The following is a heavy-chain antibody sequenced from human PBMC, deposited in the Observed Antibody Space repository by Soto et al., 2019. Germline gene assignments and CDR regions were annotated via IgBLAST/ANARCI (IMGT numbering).Heavy chain of an antibody. V-gene: IGHV3-30*18. CDR2: ISYDGSNK. CDR1: GSTFSSYG. Sequence: GGSLRLSCAASGSTFSSYGMHWVRQAPGKGLEWVAVISYDGSNKYYADSVKGRFTISRDNSKNALYLQMNSLRAEDTAVYYCAKEEPFDPWGQGTLVTVSS. CDR3: AKEEPFDP. J-gene: IGHJ5*02.